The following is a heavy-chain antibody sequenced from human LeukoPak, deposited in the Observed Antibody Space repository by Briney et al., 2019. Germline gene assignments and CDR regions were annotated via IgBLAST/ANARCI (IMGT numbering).Heavy chain of an antibody. CDR1: GSIFSDYY. D-gene: IGHD1-1*01. CDR3: AGGRWVTTTNDDAFDI. CDR2: INPNDAST. V-gene: IGHV1-46*01. Sequence: GASVKISCKASGSIFSDYYIHWVRQAPGQGLEWMGIINPNDASTSYAQKFQGRVTMTRDTSTKTVYMEVSGLNSEDTAVFFCAGGRWVTTTNDDAFDIWGQGTMVTVSS. J-gene: IGHJ3*02.